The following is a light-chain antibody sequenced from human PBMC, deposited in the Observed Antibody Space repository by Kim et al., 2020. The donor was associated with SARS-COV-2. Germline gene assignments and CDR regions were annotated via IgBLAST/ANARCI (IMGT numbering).Light chain of an antibody. CDR3: QQSYNSPPYS. CDR1: QIIGTS. CDR2: AAS. V-gene: IGKV1-39*01. J-gene: IGKJ2*03. Sequence: ASVGDRVTITCRASQIIGTSLNWYQQRPGKVPNLLIFAASTLQSGVPSRFSGSGSGTDFALTIKSLQPEDFGTYYCQQSYNSPPYSFGQGTKLEI.